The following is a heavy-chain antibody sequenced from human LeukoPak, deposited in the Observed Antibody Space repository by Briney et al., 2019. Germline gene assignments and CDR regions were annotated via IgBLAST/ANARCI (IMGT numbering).Heavy chain of an antibody. J-gene: IGHJ4*02. Sequence: PGGSLRLSCAASGFTFSSYGMHWVRQAPGKGLEWVAVIWYDGSNKYYADSVKGRFTISRDNSKNTLYLQMNSLRAEDTAVYYCAKVDAGVVVPAAHYARRFDYGGQGTLVTVSA. V-gene: IGHV3-33*06. D-gene: IGHD2-2*01. CDR2: IWYDGSNK. CDR1: GFTFSSYG. CDR3: AKVDAGVVVPAAHYARRFDY.